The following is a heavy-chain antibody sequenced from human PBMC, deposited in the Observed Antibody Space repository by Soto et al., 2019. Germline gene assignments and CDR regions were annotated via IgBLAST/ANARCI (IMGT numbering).Heavy chain of an antibody. J-gene: IGHJ3*02. Sequence: QVQLQESGPGLVKPSGTLSLTCAVSSGSISSSNWWSWVRQPPGKGLEWIGEIYHSGSTNYNPSLKSRVTISVDKSKNQFSLKLSSVTAADTAVYYCASCRYDILTGYSDAFDIWGQGTMVTVSS. CDR1: SGSISSSNW. CDR3: ASCRYDILTGYSDAFDI. CDR2: IYHSGST. V-gene: IGHV4-4*02. D-gene: IGHD3-9*01.